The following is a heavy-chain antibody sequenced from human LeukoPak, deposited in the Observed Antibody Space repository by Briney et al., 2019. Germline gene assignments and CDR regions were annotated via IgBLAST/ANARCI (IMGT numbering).Heavy chain of an antibody. Sequence: ASVKVSCKASGFTFTSSAMQWVRQARGQRLEWIGWIVVGSGNTNYAQKFQERVTITRDMSTSTAYVELSSLRSEDTAVYYCAARYDFWSGPDFDYWGQGALVTVSS. CDR1: GFTFTSSA. CDR2: IVVGSGNT. CDR3: AARYDFWSGPDFDY. J-gene: IGHJ4*02. D-gene: IGHD3-3*01. V-gene: IGHV1-58*02.